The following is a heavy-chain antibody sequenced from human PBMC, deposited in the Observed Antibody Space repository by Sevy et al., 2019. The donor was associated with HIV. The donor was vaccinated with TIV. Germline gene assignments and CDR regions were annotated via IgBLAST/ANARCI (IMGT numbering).Heavy chain of an antibody. D-gene: IGHD3-22*01. V-gene: IGHV1-24*01. CDR1: GYILTALS. J-gene: IGHJ4*02. Sequence: ASVKVSCKVSGYILTALSMHWVRQTPGKGLEWMVTFDPEDGKTIYAQTFQGRVTMTEDTSTHTAYMELSSLGSEDTAVYYCASTRDYYESNGYYFDYWGQGTLVTVSS. CDR2: FDPEDGKT. CDR3: ASTRDYYESNGYYFDY.